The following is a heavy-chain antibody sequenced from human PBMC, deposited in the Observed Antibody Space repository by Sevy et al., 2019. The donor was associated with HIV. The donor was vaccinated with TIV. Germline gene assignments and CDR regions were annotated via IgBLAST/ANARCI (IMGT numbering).Heavy chain of an antibody. CDR3: TTDREYGDYKGGFDY. D-gene: IGHD4-17*01. CDR2: IRSNTDGGTT. Sequence: GGSLRLSCAASGFTFSNAWMSWVRQAPGKGLEWVGRIRSNTDGGTTDYAAPLKGRFTISRDDSKNTLYLQMNILKSADTAVYYCTTDREYGDYKGGFDYWGQGTLVTVSS. CDR1: GFTFSNAW. J-gene: IGHJ4*02. V-gene: IGHV3-15*01.